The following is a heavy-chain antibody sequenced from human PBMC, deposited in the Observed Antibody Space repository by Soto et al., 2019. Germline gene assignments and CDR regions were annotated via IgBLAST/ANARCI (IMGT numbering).Heavy chain of an antibody. D-gene: IGHD3-16*01. CDR2: IRAYNGKT. J-gene: IGHJ4*02. CDR3: ARKDYPVDY. V-gene: IGHV1-18*01. Sequence: QVQLVQSGAEVKKPGASVKVSCKASGYTFTSYGISWVRQAPGQGREWMGWIRAYNGKTNYAHRRQDRVTMTTDTSTSTGYRELRSRRSDDTAVYYCARKDYPVDYWGQGTLVTVSS. CDR1: GYTFTSYG.